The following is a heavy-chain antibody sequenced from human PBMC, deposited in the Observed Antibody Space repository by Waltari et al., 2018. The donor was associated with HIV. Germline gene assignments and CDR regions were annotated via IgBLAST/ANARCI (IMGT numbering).Heavy chain of an antibody. CDR1: GFRFSRYG. V-gene: IGHV3-30*18. J-gene: IGHJ5*02. CDR2: ISYDGSNK. CDR3: AKDYLVVVTAAGPFDP. Sequence: QVKLVESGGGGVQPGRPLKLPCAAPGFRFSRYGMPRVSQAPGKGLEWVAVISYDGSNKYYADSVKGRFTISRDNSKNTLYLQMNSLRAEDTAVYYCAKDYLVVVTAAGPFDPWGQGTLVTVSS. D-gene: IGHD2-21*02.